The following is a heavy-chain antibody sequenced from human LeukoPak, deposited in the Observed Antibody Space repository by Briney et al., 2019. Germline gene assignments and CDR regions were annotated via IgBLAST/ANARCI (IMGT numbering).Heavy chain of an antibody. J-gene: IGHJ4*02. Sequence: GGSLRLSCVVSEFNFRNYWMSWVRQTPGKGLEWLANIKQDGSDKYYVDSVKGRFIISRDNAKNSLYLQMNSLRDGDTAVYYCARDSAAHGGYWGQGTPVIVSS. D-gene: IGHD6-25*01. CDR1: EFNFRNYW. CDR3: ARDSAAHGGY. CDR2: IKQDGSDK. V-gene: IGHV3-7*03.